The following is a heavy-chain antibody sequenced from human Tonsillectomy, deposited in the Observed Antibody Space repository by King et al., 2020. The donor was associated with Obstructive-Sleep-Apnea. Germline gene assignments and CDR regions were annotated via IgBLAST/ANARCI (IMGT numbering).Heavy chain of an antibody. Sequence: QLVQSGAEVKKPGASEKVSCKASGYTFTSYYMHWVRQAPGQGLEWMGIINPSGGSTSYAQKFQGRVTMTRDTSTSTVYMELSSLGSEDTAVYYMSRYAPSGKLGGMAVWGQGTTVTVAS. V-gene: IGHV1-46*01. CDR2: INPSGGST. J-gene: IGHJ6*02. D-gene: IGHD3-16*01. CDR3: SRYAPSGKLGGMAV. CDR1: GYTFTSYY.